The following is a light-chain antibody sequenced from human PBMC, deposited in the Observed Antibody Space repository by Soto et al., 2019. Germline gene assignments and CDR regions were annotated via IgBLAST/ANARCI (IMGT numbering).Light chain of an antibody. CDR3: QQRSNWLT. V-gene: IGKV3-11*01. CDR2: DAS. J-gene: IGKJ4*01. CDR1: QSVSSY. Sequence: EIVLTHSPATLSLSPWERATLSCRASQSVSSYLAWYQQKPGQAPRLLIYDASNRATGIPARFSGSGSGTDFTLTISSLEPEDFAVYYCQQRSNWLTLGGGTKVDIK.